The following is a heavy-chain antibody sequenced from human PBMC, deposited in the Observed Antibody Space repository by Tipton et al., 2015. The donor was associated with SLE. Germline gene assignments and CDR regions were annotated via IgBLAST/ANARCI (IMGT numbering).Heavy chain of an antibody. CDR3: ATDSRWHAFDI. D-gene: IGHD6-13*01. CDR2: IYYSGST. V-gene: IGHV4-59*01. Sequence: TLSLTCTVSGGSINSYYWIWIRQPPGKGLEWIGYIYYSGSTNYNPSHKSRVTISINRSKNQFSLKLSSVTAADTAVYYCATDSRWHAFDIWRQGTMVTVSS. J-gene: IGHJ3*02. CDR1: GGSINSYY.